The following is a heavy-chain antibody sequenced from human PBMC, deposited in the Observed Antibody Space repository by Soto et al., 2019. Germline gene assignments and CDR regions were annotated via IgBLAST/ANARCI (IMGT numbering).Heavy chain of an antibody. V-gene: IGHV3-21*01. CDR3: TRDLAAATSYGMDV. Sequence: EVQLVESGGGLVKPGGSLRLSCAASGFTFSPYTMNWVRQAPGKGLEWVSSISSRSSYIYYADSVKGGFTISGDNAKNSLYLLMNTLRAEDTAVYYCTRDLAAATSYGMDVWGQGTTVTVSS. CDR2: ISSRSSYI. CDR1: GFTFSPYT. D-gene: IGHD6-13*01. J-gene: IGHJ6*02.